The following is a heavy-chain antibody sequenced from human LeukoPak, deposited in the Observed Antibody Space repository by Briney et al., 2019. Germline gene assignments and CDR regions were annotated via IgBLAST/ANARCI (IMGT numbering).Heavy chain of an antibody. CDR1: GGSISSGGYS. CDR3: ATLTIAAPGNWFDP. J-gene: IGHJ5*02. CDR2: IYHSGST. V-gene: IGHV4-30-2*01. Sequence: SETLSLTCAVSGGSISSGGYSWSWIRQPSGKGLEWIGYIYHSGSTYYNPSLKSRVTISVDRSKNQFSLKLSSVTAADTAVYYCATLTIAAPGNWFDPWGQGTLVTVSS. D-gene: IGHD6-13*01.